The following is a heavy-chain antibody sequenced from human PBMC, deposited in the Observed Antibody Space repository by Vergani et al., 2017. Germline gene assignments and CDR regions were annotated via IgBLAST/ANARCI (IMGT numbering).Heavy chain of an antibody. CDR3: ARQDGYSYGFNFDY. J-gene: IGHJ4*02. CDR2: IYYSGST. CDR1: GGSISSSSYY. Sequence: QLQLQESGPGLVKPSETLSLTCTVSGGSISSSSYYWGWIRQPPGKWLGWIGSIYYSGSTYYNPSLKSRVTISVDTSKNQFSLKLSSVTAADTALYYCARQDGYSYGFNFDYGGQGTLVTVSS. D-gene: IGHD5-18*01. V-gene: IGHV4-39*01.